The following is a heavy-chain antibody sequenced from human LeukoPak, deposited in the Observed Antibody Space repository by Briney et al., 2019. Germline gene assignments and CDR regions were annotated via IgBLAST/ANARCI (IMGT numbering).Heavy chain of an antibody. CDR2: ISGSGGST. D-gene: IGHD5-18*01. V-gene: IGHV3-23*01. J-gene: IGHJ4*02. CDR3: AREDGYSYGSYDY. CDR1: GFTFSSYV. Sequence: TGGSLRLSCAASGFTFSSYVMSWVRQAPGKGLEWVSAISGSGGSTYYADSVKGRFTISRDNSKNTLYLQMNSLRDEDTAVYYCAREDGYSYGSYDYWGQGTLVTVSS.